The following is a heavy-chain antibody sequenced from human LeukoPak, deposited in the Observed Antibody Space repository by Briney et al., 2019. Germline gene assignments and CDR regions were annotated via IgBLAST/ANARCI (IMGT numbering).Heavy chain of an antibody. CDR1: GGSISSYY. V-gene: IGHV4-59*08. CDR2: IYYSGST. Sequence: SETLSLTCTVSGGSISSYYWGWIRQPPGKGLEWIGYIYYSGSTNYNPSLKSRVTISVDTSKNQFSLKLSSVTAADTAVYYCARRVGDYDILTGYYTYYFDYWGQGTLVTVSS. D-gene: IGHD3-9*01. J-gene: IGHJ4*02. CDR3: ARRVGDYDILTGYYTYYFDY.